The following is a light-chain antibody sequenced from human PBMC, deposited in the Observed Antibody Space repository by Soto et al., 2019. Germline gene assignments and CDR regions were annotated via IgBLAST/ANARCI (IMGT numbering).Light chain of an antibody. J-gene: IGKJ5*01. CDR3: QQRSDWPPIT. Sequence: EIVLTQSPGTPSLSPVDRATLSSRASQTIGSSHLAWYQQKPGQAPRLLIYGASTRATDIPARFSGSGSGTDFTLTISSLEPEDFAVYYCQQRSDWPPITFGQGTRLEIK. CDR1: QTIGSSH. CDR2: GAS. V-gene: IGKV3-11*01.